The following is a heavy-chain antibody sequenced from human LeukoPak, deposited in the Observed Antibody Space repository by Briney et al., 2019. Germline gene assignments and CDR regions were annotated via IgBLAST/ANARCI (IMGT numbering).Heavy chain of an antibody. Sequence: ASVKVSCKASGGTFSSYAISWVRQAPGQGLEWMGRIIPILGIANYAQKFQGRVTITANKSTSTAYMELSSLRSEDTAVYYCARSVVVTAKDAFDIWGQGTMVTVSS. V-gene: IGHV1-69*04. D-gene: IGHD2-21*02. J-gene: IGHJ3*02. CDR1: GGTFSSYA. CDR3: ARSVVVTAKDAFDI. CDR2: IIPILGIA.